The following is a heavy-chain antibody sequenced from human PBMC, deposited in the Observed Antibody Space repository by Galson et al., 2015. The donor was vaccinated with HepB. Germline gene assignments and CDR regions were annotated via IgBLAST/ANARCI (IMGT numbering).Heavy chain of an antibody. CDR1: GFTVSSNY. J-gene: IGHJ6*02. Sequence: SLRLSCAASGFTVSSNYMSWVRQAPGKGLEWVSVIYSGGSTYYADSVKGRFTISRDNSKNTLYLQMNSLRAEDTAVYYCARVAAAGIPGEEGLYYYYGMDVWGQGTTVTVSS. D-gene: IGHD6-13*01. CDR3: ARVAAAGIPGEEGLYYYYGMDV. V-gene: IGHV3-66*01. CDR2: IYSGGST.